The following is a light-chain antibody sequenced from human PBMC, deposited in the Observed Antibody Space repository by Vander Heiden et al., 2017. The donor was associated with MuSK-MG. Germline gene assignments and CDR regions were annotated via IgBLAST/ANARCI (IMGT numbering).Light chain of an antibody. CDR2: FNN. Sequence: QSVLTPPPSASGTPGPSVTFSCSGSRSNIGSNTGNWYQQLPGTAPKLLIYFNNQRPPGVPDRFSGSKSGTSVSLAIRGLQSEDEADYYCAAWDDRLNGVIFGGGTKLTVL. CDR3: AAWDDRLNGVI. CDR1: RSNIGSNT. J-gene: IGLJ2*01. V-gene: IGLV1-44*01.